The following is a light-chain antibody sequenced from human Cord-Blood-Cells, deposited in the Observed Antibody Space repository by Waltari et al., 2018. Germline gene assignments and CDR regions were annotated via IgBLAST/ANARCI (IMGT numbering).Light chain of an antibody. CDR2: EGS. V-gene: IGLV2-23*01. Sequence: QSALTPPASVSGSPGQSITISCTGTSSDVGRYNLVSWYQQHPGKAPNLMIYEGSKRPSGVSNRFSGSKSGNTASLTISGLQAEDEADYYCCSYAGSSTWVFGGGTKLTVL. CDR1: SSDVGRYNL. J-gene: IGLJ3*02. CDR3: CSYAGSSTWV.